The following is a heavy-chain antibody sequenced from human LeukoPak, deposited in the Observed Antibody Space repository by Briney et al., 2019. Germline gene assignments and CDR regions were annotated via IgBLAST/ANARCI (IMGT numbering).Heavy chain of an antibody. J-gene: IGHJ4*02. CDR3: ARDYDILTGYSRFDY. V-gene: IGHV3-21*01. Sequence: GGSLRLSCAASGFTFSTYRMNWFRQAPGKGLECVSYISSSGSYKYYADSVKGRFTVSRDNAKNSLYLQMNSLRGEDTAVYYCARDYDILTGYSRFDYWGQGTLVTVSS. D-gene: IGHD3-9*01. CDR2: ISSSGSYK. CDR1: GFTFSTYR.